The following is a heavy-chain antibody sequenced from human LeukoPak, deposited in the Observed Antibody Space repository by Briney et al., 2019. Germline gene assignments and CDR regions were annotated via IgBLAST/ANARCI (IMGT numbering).Heavy chain of an antibody. Sequence: GASVKVSCKASGYTFTGYAISWVRQAPGQGLEWMGWVSAYNGATNYAQNFQDRVTMTTDTPTTTAYMELRSLRSDDTAVYYCARAAGYSSGWPVDYWGQGTLVTVSS. CDR2: VSAYNGAT. CDR1: GYTFTGYA. D-gene: IGHD6-19*01. CDR3: ARAAGYSSGWPVDY. V-gene: IGHV1-18*01. J-gene: IGHJ4*02.